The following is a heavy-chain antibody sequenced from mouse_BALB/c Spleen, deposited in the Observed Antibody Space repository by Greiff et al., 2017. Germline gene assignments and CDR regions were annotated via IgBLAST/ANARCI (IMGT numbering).Heavy chain of an antibody. J-gene: IGHJ2*01. D-gene: IGHD6-1*01. V-gene: IGHV2-9*02. Sequence: QVQLKESGPGLVAPSQSLSITCTVSGFSLTSYGVHWVRQPPGKGLEWLGVIWAGGSTNYNSALMSRLSISKDNSKSQVFLKMNSLQTDDTAMYYCARGENPLVGGHYFDYWGQGTTLTVSS. CDR3: ARGENPLVGGHYFDY. CDR2: IWAGGST. CDR1: GFSLTSYG.